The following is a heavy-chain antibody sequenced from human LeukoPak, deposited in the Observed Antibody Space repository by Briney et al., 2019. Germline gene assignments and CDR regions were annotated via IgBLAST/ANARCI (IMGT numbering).Heavy chain of an antibody. CDR1: GGSISSHY. V-gene: IGHV4-59*08. J-gene: IGHJ4*02. CDR3: ARGATPRDY. CDR2: IYYSGST. D-gene: IGHD1-26*01. Sequence: PSETLSLTCTVSGGSISSHYWSWIRQPPGKGLEWIGYIYYSGSTNYNPSLKSRVTISVDTSKNQFSLKLSSVTAADTAVYYCARGATPRDYWGQGTLVTVSS.